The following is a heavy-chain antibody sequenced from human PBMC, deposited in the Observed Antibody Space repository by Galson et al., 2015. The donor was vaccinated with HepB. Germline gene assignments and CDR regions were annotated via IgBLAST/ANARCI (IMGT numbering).Heavy chain of an antibody. J-gene: IGHJ4*02. V-gene: IGHV3-64D*06. CDR2: ISTNGGST. Sequence: SLRLSCAASGFTFSSYPMHWVRQALGKGLEYVSAISTNGGSTYYADSLKGRFTISRDNSKNTLYLLMSSLRAEDTAVYYCAVHYYDSSGYPYWGQGTLVTVSS. D-gene: IGHD3-22*01. CDR1: GFTFSSYP. CDR3: AVHYYDSSGYPY.